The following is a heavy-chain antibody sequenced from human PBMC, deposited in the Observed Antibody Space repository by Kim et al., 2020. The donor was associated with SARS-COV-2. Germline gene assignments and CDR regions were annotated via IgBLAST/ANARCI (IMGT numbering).Heavy chain of an antibody. CDR1: GGSISSYY. CDR2: IYYSGST. V-gene: IGHV4-59*13. J-gene: IGHJ6*02. CDR3: GGVATPRSPYYYYGMDV. D-gene: IGHD5-12*01. Sequence: SETLSLTCTVSGGSISSYYWSWIRQPPGKGLEWIGYIYYSGSTNYNPSLKSRVTISVDTSKNQFSLKLSSVTAADTAVYYCGGVATPRSPYYYYGMDVWGQGTTVTVSS.